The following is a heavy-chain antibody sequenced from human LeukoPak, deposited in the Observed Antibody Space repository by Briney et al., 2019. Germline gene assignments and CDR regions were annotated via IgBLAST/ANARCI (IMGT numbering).Heavy chain of an antibody. V-gene: IGHV3-23*01. Sequence: PGGSLRLSCAASGFTFSSYGMSWVRQAPGKGLEWVSAISGSGGSTYYADSVKGRFTISRDNSKNTLYLQMNSLRAEDTAVYYCAKDYYYDSSREPGYFQHWGQGTLVTVSS. CDR1: GFTFSSYG. D-gene: IGHD3-22*01. CDR2: ISGSGGST. J-gene: IGHJ1*01. CDR3: AKDYYYDSSREPGYFQH.